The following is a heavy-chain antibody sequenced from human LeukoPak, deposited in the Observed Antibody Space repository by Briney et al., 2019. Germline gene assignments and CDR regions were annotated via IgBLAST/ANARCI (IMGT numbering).Heavy chain of an antibody. Sequence: SETLSLTCTVSGGSISSYYWSWIRQPPGKGLEWIRYSYYSGSTNYNPSLKSRVTISVDTSKNQFSLKLSSVTAADTAVYYCARDLGRSGSYQGDLGYWGQGTLVTVSS. D-gene: IGHD1-26*01. CDR3: ARDLGRSGSYQGDLGY. V-gene: IGHV4-59*01. CDR1: GGSISSYY. CDR2: SYYSGST. J-gene: IGHJ4*02.